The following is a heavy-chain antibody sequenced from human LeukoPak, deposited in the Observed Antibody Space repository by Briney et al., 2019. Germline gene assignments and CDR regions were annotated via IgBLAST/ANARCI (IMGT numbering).Heavy chain of an antibody. CDR1: GGSISKSTYN. CDR2: ISDSGNT. CDR3: ARQGDGGRAYDH. D-gene: IGHD4-23*01. Sequence: SETLSLTCTVSGGSISKSTYNWGWIRQPPGKGLEWNGTISDSGNTYSSPSLRSRVTISVDTSKNQFSLKLTSVTAADTGVYYCARQGDGGRAYDHWGQGTQVTVSS. V-gene: IGHV4-39*01. J-gene: IGHJ4*02.